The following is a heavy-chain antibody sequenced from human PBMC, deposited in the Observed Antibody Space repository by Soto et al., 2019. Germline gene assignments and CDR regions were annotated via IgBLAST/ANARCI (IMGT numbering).Heavy chain of an antibody. Sequence: QVQLQESGPGLVKPAETLSLTCTVSGGSTTSYYWSWIRQSAEKGLEWIGRIYHTGDINYNPSLQSRVTMSVDTSKNQVSLKLTSVTAADAAVYYCARDMRVFGGIDVWGQGTTVIVSS. J-gene: IGHJ6*02. CDR2: IYHTGDI. D-gene: IGHD3-3*01. V-gene: IGHV4-4*07. CDR3: ARDMRVFGGIDV. CDR1: GGSTTSYY.